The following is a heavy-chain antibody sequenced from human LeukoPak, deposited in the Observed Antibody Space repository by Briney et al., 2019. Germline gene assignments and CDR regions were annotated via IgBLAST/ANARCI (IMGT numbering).Heavy chain of an antibody. Sequence: SVKVSCKASGGTFSSYAISWVRQAPGQGLEWMGRIIPILGIANYAQKFRGRVTITADKSTSTAYMELSSLRSEDTAVYYCARDSPDYYDSSGSAPFDYWGQGTLVTVSS. J-gene: IGHJ4*02. CDR1: GGTFSSYA. V-gene: IGHV1-69*04. D-gene: IGHD3-22*01. CDR2: IIPILGIA. CDR3: ARDSPDYYDSSGSAPFDY.